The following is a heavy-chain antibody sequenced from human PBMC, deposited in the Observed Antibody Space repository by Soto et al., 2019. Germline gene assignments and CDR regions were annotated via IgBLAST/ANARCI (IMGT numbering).Heavy chain of an antibody. V-gene: IGHV3-30-3*01. J-gene: IGHJ4*02. Sequence: QVQLVESGGGVVQPGRSLRLSCAASGFTFSSDAMHWVRQAPGKGLEWVAVISYDGSNKYYADSVKGRFTISRDNSKNTLYLQMNSLRAEDTAVYYCARDLYDFWSRYYRPEFTSFDYWGQGTLVTVSS. CDR2: ISYDGSNK. CDR3: ARDLYDFWSRYYRPEFTSFDY. D-gene: IGHD3-3*01. CDR1: GFTFSSDA.